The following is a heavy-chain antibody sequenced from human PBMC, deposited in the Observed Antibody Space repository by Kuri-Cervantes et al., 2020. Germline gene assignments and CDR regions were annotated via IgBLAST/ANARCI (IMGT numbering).Heavy chain of an antibody. J-gene: IGHJ4*02. V-gene: IGHV1-46*01. CDR2: INFSGGST. CDR3: ARDSVAAAGLDY. D-gene: IGHD6-13*01. CDR1: GYTFTSYY. Sequence: ASVKVSCKASGYTFTSYYMHWVRQAPGQGLEWMGIINFSGGSTSYAQKFQGRVTMTRDTSTSTVYMELSSLRSEDTAVYYCARDSVAAAGLDYWGQGTLVTVSS.